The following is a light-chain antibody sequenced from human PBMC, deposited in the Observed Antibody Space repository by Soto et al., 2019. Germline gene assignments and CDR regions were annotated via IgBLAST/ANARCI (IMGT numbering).Light chain of an antibody. V-gene: IGKV3-11*01. CDR2: DAS. CDR3: QQRSNWPPVLT. J-gene: IGKJ4*01. CDR1: QSVSSY. Sequence: EIVLTQSPATLSLSPGERATLSCRASQSVSSYVAWYQQKPGQAPRLLIYDASNRATGIPARFSGSGSGTDFTLTISSLEPEDFAVYYCQQRSNWPPVLTFGGGTKVDIK.